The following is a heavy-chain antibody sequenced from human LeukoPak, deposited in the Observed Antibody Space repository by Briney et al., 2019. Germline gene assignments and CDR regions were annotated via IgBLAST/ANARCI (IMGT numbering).Heavy chain of an antibody. V-gene: IGHV4-34*01. CDR3: ARGLRRSGRSTYCDFWSGTPRVDV. CDR1: GGSFSGYY. Sequence: SETLSLTCAVYGGSFSGYYWSWIRQPPGKGLEWIGEINHSGSTNYNPSLKSRVTISLDTSKNQFSLKLSSVTAADTAVYYCARGLRRSGRSTYCDFWSGTPRVDVWGKGTTVTVSS. D-gene: IGHD3-3*01. J-gene: IGHJ6*04. CDR2: INHSGST.